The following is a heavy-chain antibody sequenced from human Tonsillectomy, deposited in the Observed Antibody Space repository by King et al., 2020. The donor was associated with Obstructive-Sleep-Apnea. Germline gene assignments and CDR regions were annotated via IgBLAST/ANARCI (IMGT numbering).Heavy chain of an antibody. CDR1: GGSISSSRYY. J-gene: IGHJ2*01. CDR2: FYYSGST. D-gene: IGHD3-22*01. Sequence: QLQESGPGLVKPSETLSLTCTVSGGSISSSRYYWGWIRQPPGKGLEWIGSFYYSGSTYYNPSLKSRVTISVDTSKNQFSLKLSSMTAADTAVYYGAREGRTYYDSSAYKPWYFDLWGRGTLCTVSS. CDR3: AREGRTYYDSSAYKPWYFDL. V-gene: IGHV4-39*07.